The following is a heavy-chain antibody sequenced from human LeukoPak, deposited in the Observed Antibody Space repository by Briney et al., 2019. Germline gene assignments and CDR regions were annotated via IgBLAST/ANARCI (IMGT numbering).Heavy chain of an antibody. CDR3: ATSREVAGSHAFDI. CDR2: LYPGDSAS. CDR1: GYSFTNYW. Sequence: GESLKISCKGSGYSFTNYWIGWVRQMPGKGLKWMGMLYPGDSASRFSPSFQGRVIMSVDRSINTAYLQWSSLRASDSAMYYCATSREVAGSHAFDIWGQGTVVTVSS. D-gene: IGHD6-19*01. J-gene: IGHJ3*02. V-gene: IGHV5-51*01.